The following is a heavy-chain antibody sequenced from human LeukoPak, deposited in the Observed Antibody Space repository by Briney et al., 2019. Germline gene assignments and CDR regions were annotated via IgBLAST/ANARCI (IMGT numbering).Heavy chain of an antibody. CDR2: INHSGST. Sequence: SETLSLTCTVSGGSISSYYWSWIRQPPGKGLEWIGEINHSGSTNYNPSLKSRVTISVDTSKNQFSLKLTSVTAADTAMYYCARGAYHYGSGSYYFDYWGQGTLVTVSS. J-gene: IGHJ4*02. CDR3: ARGAYHYGSGSYYFDY. D-gene: IGHD3-10*01. V-gene: IGHV4-34*01. CDR1: GGSISSYY.